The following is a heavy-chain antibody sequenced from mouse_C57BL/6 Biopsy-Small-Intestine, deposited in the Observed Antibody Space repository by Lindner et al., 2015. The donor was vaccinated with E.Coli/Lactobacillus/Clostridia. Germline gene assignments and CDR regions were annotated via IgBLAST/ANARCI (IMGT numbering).Heavy chain of an antibody. CDR3: TTRWLLRPDY. D-gene: IGHD2-3*01. CDR1: GFNIKDDY. V-gene: IGHV14-4*01. CDR2: IDPEDGET. Sequence: VQLQESGAELVRPGASVKLSCTASGFNIKDDYMHWVKQRPEQGLEWIGRIDPEDGETKYAPKFQGKATITADTSSNTAYLQLSSLTSEGTAVYYCTTRWLLRPDYWGQGTTLTVSS. J-gene: IGHJ2*01.